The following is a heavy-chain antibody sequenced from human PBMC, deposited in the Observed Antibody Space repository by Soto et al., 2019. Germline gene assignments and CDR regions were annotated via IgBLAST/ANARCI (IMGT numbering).Heavy chain of an antibody. CDR1: GGSFSGYY. V-gene: IGHV4-34*01. CDR3: ARAVTMVRGVIGFDY. D-gene: IGHD3-10*01. Sequence: QVQLQQWDAGLLKPSETLSLTCAVYGGSFSGYYWSWIRQPPGKGLEWIGEINHSGSTNYNPSLKSRVTISVDTSKNQFSLKLSSVTAADTAVYYCARAVTMVRGVIGFDYWGQGTLVTVSS. CDR2: INHSGST. J-gene: IGHJ4*02.